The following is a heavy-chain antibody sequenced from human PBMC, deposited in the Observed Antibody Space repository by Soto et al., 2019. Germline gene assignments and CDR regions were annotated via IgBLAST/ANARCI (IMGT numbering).Heavy chain of an antibody. D-gene: IGHD6-19*01. CDR2: IFHSGDT. V-gene: IGHV4-4*02. Sequence: QVQLQESGPGLVKPSGTLSLTCAVSGDSISNSRWWTWVRQPPGKGLEWIGDIFHSGDTNYNPSLKSRVFISVDKSQNQFSLKVSSVTAADTAVYYCAYSTGWYRHDVWGQGTLVTVS. J-gene: IGHJ3*01. CDR3: AYSTGWYRHDV. CDR1: GDSISNSRW.